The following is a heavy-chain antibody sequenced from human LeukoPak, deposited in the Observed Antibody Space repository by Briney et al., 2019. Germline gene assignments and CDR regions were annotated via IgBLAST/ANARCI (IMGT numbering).Heavy chain of an antibody. CDR2: ITGRDSTT. CDR1: GLIFSSYE. D-gene: IGHD3-10*01. Sequence: PGGSLRLSCAVSGLIFSSYEMNWVRQAPGKGLEWVSYITGRDSTTYYADSVKGRFTISRDSANNSPYLQMNSLRPEDTAVYYCARQAVTMVVANAFDIWGQGTMVTVSS. CDR3: ARQAVTMVVANAFDI. J-gene: IGHJ3*02. V-gene: IGHV3-48*03.